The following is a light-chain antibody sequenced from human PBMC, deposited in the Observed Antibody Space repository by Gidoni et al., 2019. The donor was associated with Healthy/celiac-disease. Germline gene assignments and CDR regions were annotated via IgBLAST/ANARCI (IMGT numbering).Light chain of an antibody. CDR2: DAS. CDR3: QQRSNWAPLT. Sequence: EIVLTQSPATLSLSPGERATLSCRASQSVSSYVAWYQQKPGQAPRLLIDDASNRATGIPARFSGSGSGTDFPLTISSLEPEDFAVYYCQQRSNWAPLTFGGGTKVEIK. CDR1: QSVSSY. J-gene: IGKJ4*01. V-gene: IGKV3-11*01.